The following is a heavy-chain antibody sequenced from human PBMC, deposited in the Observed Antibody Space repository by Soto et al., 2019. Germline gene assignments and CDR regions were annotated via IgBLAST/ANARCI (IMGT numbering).Heavy chain of an antibody. CDR1: GGSISSGGYY. CDR3: ARGIVMMTFQGVIVTSGSYYYMDV. CDR2: IYYSGST. J-gene: IGHJ6*03. V-gene: IGHV4-31*03. Sequence: QVQLQESGPGLVKPSQTLSLTCTVSGGSISSGGYYWSWIRQHPGKGLEWIGYIYYSGSTYYNPSLKSRVTISVDTSKNQFSLKVSSVTAADTAVYYCARGIVMMTFQGVIVTSGSYYYMDVWGTGTTVTVSS. D-gene: IGHD3-16*02.